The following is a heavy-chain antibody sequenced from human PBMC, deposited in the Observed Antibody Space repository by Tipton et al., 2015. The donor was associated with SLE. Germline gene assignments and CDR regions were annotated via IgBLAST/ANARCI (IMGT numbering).Heavy chain of an antibody. Sequence: GLVKPSETLSLTSNVSGASISSSDYSWGWMRQPPGEGLEWIGEINHSGSINYNPSLKSRVTISVDTSKNQLSLQLSSVTAADTGVYFCAYVSMVVFDSWGQGTLVTVSS. CDR1: GASISSSDYS. J-gene: IGHJ4*02. V-gene: IGHV4-39*07. D-gene: IGHD2-15*01. CDR2: INHSGSI. CDR3: AYVSMVVFDS.